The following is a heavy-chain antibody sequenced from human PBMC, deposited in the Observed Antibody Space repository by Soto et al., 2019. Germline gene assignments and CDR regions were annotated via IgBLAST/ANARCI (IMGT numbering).Heavy chain of an antibody. CDR1: GFTFSSYG. CDR3: ARDLKKVVAAPVSAYYGMDV. V-gene: IGHV3-33*01. J-gene: IGHJ6*02. CDR2: IWYDGSNK. Sequence: PGGSLRLSCAASGFTFSSYGMHWVRQAPGKGLEWVAVIWYDGSNKYYADSVKGRFTISRDNSKNTLYLQMNSLRAEDTAVYYCARDLKKVVAAPVSAYYGMDVWGQGTTVTVSS. D-gene: IGHD2-15*01.